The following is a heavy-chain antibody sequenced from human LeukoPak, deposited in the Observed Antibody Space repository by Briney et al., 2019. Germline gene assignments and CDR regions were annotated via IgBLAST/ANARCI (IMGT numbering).Heavy chain of an antibody. CDR3: AKERGHSKPFDY. V-gene: IGHV3-20*04. CDR2: INWNGGST. J-gene: IGHJ4*02. CDR1: GFTFDDYG. D-gene: IGHD4-23*01. Sequence: PGGSLRLSCAASGFTFDDYGMSWVRQAPGKGLEWVSGINWNGGSTGYADSVKGRFTISRDNAKNSLYLQMNNLRAEDTALYYCAKERGHSKPFDYWGQGTLVTVSS.